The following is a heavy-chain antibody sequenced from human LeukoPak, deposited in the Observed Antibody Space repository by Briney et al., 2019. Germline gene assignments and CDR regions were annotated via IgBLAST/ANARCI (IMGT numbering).Heavy chain of an antibody. D-gene: IGHD2-2*02. J-gene: IGHJ4*02. CDR3: ARCTSTSCYNFDY. Sequence: SETLPLTCTVSGGSINSGSYYWNWIRQSAGKGLEWIGHIHTTGSTNCNPSLKSRVTTSLDTSKNQFSLKLNSVTAADTAVYYCARCTSTSCYNFDYWGQGSLVTVSS. CDR1: GGSINSGSYY. CDR2: IHTTGST. V-gene: IGHV4-61*09.